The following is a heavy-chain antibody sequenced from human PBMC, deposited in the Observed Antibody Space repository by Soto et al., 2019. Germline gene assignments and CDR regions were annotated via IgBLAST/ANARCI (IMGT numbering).Heavy chain of an antibody. J-gene: IGHJ4*02. D-gene: IGHD1-1*01. CDR3: ARGRYGDY. CDR2: ISAHNGTT. V-gene: IGHV1-18*01. CDR1: GYTFTSYG. Sequence: QVHLVQSGAEVKKPGASVKVSCKGSGYTFTSYGITWVRQAPGQGLEWRGWISAHNGTTESAPRLQGRVTVTRDTSTSTAYLELRTLRADEPAVYYCARGRYGDYWGQGALVTVSS.